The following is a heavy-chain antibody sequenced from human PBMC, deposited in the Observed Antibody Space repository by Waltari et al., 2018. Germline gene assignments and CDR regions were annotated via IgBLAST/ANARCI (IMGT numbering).Heavy chain of an antibody. D-gene: IGHD1-1*01. J-gene: IGHJ3*01. CDR2: IFTSGST. Sequence: ELQVVESGGGLIQPGASLRLSCAASGFTVSSTYMAWVRQAPGKGPEWVSVIFTSGSTYHADSVKGRFTISRDNSENTVHLQMKNLTAEDTAFYYCARATNWVLEAFDLWGQGTMVTVSP. V-gene: IGHV3-53*01. CDR3: ARATNWVLEAFDL. CDR1: GFTVSSTY.